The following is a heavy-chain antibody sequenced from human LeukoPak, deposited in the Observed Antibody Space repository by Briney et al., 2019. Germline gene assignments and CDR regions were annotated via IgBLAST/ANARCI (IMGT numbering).Heavy chain of an antibody. CDR3: ARYVVVVAATPWFDP. CDR2: IKEGGRKT. J-gene: IGHJ5*02. V-gene: IGHV3-7*01. CDR1: GFTFSSYW. D-gene: IGHD2-15*01. Sequence: PGGSLRLSCAASGFTFSSYWVSWVRQAPGKGPEWVADIKEGGRKTYYVDSVKGRFTISRDNAKNSLYLQMNSLRAEDTAVYYCARYVVVVAATPWFDPWGQGTLVTVSS.